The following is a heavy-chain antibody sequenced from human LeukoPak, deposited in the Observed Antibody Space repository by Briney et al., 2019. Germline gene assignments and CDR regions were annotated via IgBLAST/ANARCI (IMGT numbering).Heavy chain of an antibody. CDR3: AKDGYYYDSSGYYSGYFDY. J-gene: IGHJ4*02. Sequence: GGSLRLSCAASGFTFDDYAMHWVRQAPGKGLGWVSGISWNSGSIGYADSVKGRFTISRDNAKNSLYLQMNSLRAEDTAVYYCAKDGYYYDSSGYYSGYFDYWGQGTLVTVSS. CDR1: GFTFDDYA. D-gene: IGHD3-22*01. V-gene: IGHV3-9*01. CDR2: ISWNSGSI.